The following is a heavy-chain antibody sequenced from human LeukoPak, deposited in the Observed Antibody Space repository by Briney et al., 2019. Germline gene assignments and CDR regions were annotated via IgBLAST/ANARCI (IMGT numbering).Heavy chain of an antibody. Sequence: GGSLRLSCAASGFTVSSNYMSWVRQAPGKGLEWLAAISSDGIYQYYADSMKGRFAISRDNSRLTVSLQMNSLKPADAAVYYCAQNPTNHDYINAGGGGFDPWGQGTLVTVSS. CDR3: AQNPTNHDYINAGGGGFDP. J-gene: IGHJ5*02. CDR1: GFTVSSNY. D-gene: IGHD3-16*01. CDR2: ISSDGIYQ. V-gene: IGHV3-30*09.